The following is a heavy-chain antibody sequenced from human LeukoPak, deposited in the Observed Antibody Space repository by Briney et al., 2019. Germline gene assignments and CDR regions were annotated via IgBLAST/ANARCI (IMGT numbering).Heavy chain of an antibody. Sequence: GGSLRLSCAVSGITLSNYGMSWVRQAPGKGLEWVAGISGSGGSTDYADSVKGRFTISRDNPKNTLYLQMNILRAEDTAVYFCAKRGVVIRVILVGFHKEAYYFDSWGQGALVTVSS. CDR1: GITLSNYG. D-gene: IGHD3-22*01. CDR3: AKRGVVIRVILVGFHKEAYYFDS. CDR2: ISGSGGST. J-gene: IGHJ4*02. V-gene: IGHV3-23*01.